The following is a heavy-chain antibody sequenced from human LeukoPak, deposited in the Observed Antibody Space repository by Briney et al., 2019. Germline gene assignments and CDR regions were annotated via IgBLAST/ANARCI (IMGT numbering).Heavy chain of an antibody. J-gene: IGHJ4*02. CDR2: INHSGST. V-gene: IGHV4-34*01. CDR1: GGSFSGYY. Sequence: PSETLSLTCAVYGGSFSGYYWSWIRQPPGKGLEWIGEINHSGSTNYNPSLKSRVTISVDTSKNQFSLKLSSVTAADTAVYYCARGRYSSSWYKSRYFDYWGQGTLVTVSS. D-gene: IGHD6-13*01. CDR3: ARGRYSSSWYKSRYFDY.